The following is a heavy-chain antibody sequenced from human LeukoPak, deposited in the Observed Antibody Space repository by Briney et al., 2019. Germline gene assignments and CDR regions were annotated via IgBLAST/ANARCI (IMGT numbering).Heavy chain of an antibody. V-gene: IGHV3-11*01. D-gene: IGHD3-10*01. J-gene: IGHJ4*02. CDR3: AVQAYYSGSGSYK. CDR2: ISSSGSTI. CDR1: GFTFSDYY. Sequence: GGSLRLSCAASGFTFSDYYMSWIRQAPGKGLEWVSYISSSGSTIYYADSVKGRFTISRDNAKNSLYLQMNSLRAEDTAVYHCAVQAYYSGSGSYKWGQGTLVTVSS.